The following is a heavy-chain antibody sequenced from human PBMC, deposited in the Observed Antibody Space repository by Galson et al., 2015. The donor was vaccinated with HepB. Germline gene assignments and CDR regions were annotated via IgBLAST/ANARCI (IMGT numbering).Heavy chain of an antibody. CDR3: ARGKYRGSLYAEYLHY. CDR2: ISAYNGNT. V-gene: IGHV1-18*01. D-gene: IGHD1-26*01. CDR1: GYTFTSYG. Sequence: VKVSCKASGYTFTSYGISWVRQAPGQGLEWMGWISAYNGNTNYAQKLQGRVTMTTDTSASTAYMELRSLRSDDTAVYYCARGKYRGSLYAEYLHYWGQGTLVTVSS. J-gene: IGHJ1*01.